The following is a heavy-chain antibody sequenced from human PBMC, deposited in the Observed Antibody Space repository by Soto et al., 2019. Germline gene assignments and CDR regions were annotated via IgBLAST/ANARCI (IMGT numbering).Heavy chain of an antibody. CDR3: TTPLRDVSIPSRWFDP. CDR1: EYSFANQW. D-gene: IGHD2-21*01. J-gene: IGHJ5*02. CDR2: ISPDDSNT. Sequence: EVQLVQSGAEVKKPGESLKISCKGSEYSFANQWIGWVRQMPGKGLEWMGIISPDDSNTLYSPSFQGQVTISADKSISTVSLQWSRLKPSDSAIYYCTTPLRDVSIPSRWFDPWGQGTLVPVSS. V-gene: IGHV5-51*01.